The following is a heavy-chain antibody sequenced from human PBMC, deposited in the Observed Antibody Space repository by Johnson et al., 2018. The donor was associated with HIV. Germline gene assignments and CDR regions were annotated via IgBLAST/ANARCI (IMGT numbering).Heavy chain of an antibody. Sequence: VQLVESGGGLVQPGGSLRLSCAVSGFTFSNFAMHWVRQAPGKGLEYVSAISSNGIGTYYADSVDGRFTISRDNDKNTLYLEMGSLRVEDMAVYYCARSRGPMRKDAFVIGGQGTKVTVSS. CDR3: ARSRGPMRKDAFVI. J-gene: IGHJ3*02. D-gene: IGHD3-10*01. V-gene: IGHV3-64*07. CDR2: ISSNGIGT. CDR1: GFTFSNFA.